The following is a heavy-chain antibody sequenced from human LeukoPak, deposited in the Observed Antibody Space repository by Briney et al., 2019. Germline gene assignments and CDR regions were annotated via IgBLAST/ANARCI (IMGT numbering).Heavy chain of an antibody. D-gene: IGHD2-21*02. CDR1: GFTFSSSA. CDR2: ISGSSDGT. Sequence: GGSLRLSCAASGFTFSSSAMSWVRQAPGKGLEWVSVISGSSDGTYYADSVKGRFTISRDNSKNTLYLQLSSLRAEDTAVYHCAKRGDPYYFDYWGQGALVTVSA. V-gene: IGHV3-23*01. J-gene: IGHJ4*02. CDR3: AKRGDPYYFDY.